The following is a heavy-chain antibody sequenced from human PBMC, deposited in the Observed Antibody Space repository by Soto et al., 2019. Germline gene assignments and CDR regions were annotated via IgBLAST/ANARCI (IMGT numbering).Heavy chain of an antibody. D-gene: IGHD1-26*01. V-gene: IGHV4-30-4*01. CDR1: GGSISSGDYY. CDR2: IYYSGST. Sequence: SETLSLTCTVSGGSISSGDYYWSWIRHAPGKGLEWIGYIYYSGSTSYNPSLKRRVTTSVDTSKNQFFLKLSSVTAADTAGYYCASGGIAATTDLDYWGQGTLVTVSS. J-gene: IGHJ4*02. CDR3: ASGGIAATTDLDY.